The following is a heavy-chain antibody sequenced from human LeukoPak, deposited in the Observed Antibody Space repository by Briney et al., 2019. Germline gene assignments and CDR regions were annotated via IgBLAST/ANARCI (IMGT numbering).Heavy chain of an antibody. Sequence: SETLSLTCTVSGYSISSGYYRGWIRQPPGKGLEWIGTIYHSGSTYYNPSLKSRVTISVDTSKNQFSLKLSSVTAADTAVYYCGRTHAYNWNDGVDYWGQGTLVTVSS. CDR2: IYHSGST. CDR1: GYSISSGYY. J-gene: IGHJ4*02. CDR3: GRTHAYNWNDGVDY. V-gene: IGHV4-38-2*02. D-gene: IGHD1-20*01.